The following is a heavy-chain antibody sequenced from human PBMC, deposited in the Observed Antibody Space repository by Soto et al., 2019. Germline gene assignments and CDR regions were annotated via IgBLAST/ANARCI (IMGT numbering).Heavy chain of an antibody. V-gene: IGHV1-18*01. CDR1: GYAFIKYG. D-gene: IGHD2-2*01. Sequence: QVQLKQSGGEVKNSGASVKVSCQSAGYAFIKYGINWGRQAPGKGLEWLGWISPYNGDTKYAQSLQDRITMTRDTSTSIAYMELRNLRSNDTAVYYCSRVGPLVVEPPAAHFYFYQGMDVWGQGTTVIVS. J-gene: IGHJ6*02. CDR2: ISPYNGDT. CDR3: SRVGPLVVEPPAAHFYFYQGMDV.